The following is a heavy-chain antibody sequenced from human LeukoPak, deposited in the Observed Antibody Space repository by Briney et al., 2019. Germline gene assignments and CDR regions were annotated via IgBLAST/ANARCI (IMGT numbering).Heavy chain of an antibody. D-gene: IGHD1-26*01. J-gene: IGHJ5*02. CDR2: INHSGST. CDR1: GGSFSGYY. Sequence: SETLSLTCAVYGGSFSGYYWSWIRQPPGKGLEWIGEINHSGSTNYNPSLKSRDTISVDTSKNQFSLKLSSVTAADTAVYYCARAHSGSYYYWFDPWGQGTLITVSS. CDR3: ARAHSGSYYYWFDP. V-gene: IGHV4-34*01.